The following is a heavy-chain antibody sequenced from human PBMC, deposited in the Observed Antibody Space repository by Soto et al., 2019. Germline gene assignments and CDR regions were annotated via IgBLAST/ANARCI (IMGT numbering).Heavy chain of an antibody. J-gene: IGHJ4*02. CDR3: VRGRSYSVYDF. D-gene: IGHD5-12*01. CDR2: IYPSGST. Sequence: KPSETLSLTCTVSGGSISCHSWVWIRQPAGKGLEWIGHIYPSGSTSYNPSLRSRVTMSLDTSTNKIFLNLTSVTAADTAVFYCVRGRSYSVYDFWGPGTLVTVSS. V-gene: IGHV4-4*07. CDR1: GGSISCHS.